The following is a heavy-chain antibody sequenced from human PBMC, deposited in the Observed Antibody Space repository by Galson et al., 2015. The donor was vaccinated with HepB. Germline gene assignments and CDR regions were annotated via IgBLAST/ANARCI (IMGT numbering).Heavy chain of an antibody. J-gene: IGHJ4*02. CDR3: ATVEILVVRGGLRTRSYFDY. Sequence: SLRLSCAASGFTLSSYGMNWVRQAPGKGLEWVSFISSGSSYIYYAEPVKGRFTISRDNARNSLYLQMNSLRAEDTAVYHCATVEILVVRGGLRTRSYFDYWGRGTLVTVSS. CDR1: GFTLSSYG. CDR2: ISSGSSYI. V-gene: IGHV3-21*01. D-gene: IGHD3-10*01.